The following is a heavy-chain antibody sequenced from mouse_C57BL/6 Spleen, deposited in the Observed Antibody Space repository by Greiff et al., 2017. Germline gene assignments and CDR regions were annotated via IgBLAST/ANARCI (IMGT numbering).Heavy chain of an antibody. V-gene: IGHV1-62-2*01. J-gene: IGHJ1*03. CDR2: FYPGSGSI. D-gene: IGHD1-1*01. CDR1: GYTFTEYT. CDR3: ARHEDQYYGRSYWYFDV. Sequence: QVQLQQSGAELVKPGASVKLSCKASGYTFTEYTIHWVKQRSGQGLEWIGWFYPGSGSIKYNEKFKDKATLTADKSSSTVYMELSRLTSEDSAVYFCARHEDQYYGRSYWYFDVWGTGTTVTVSS.